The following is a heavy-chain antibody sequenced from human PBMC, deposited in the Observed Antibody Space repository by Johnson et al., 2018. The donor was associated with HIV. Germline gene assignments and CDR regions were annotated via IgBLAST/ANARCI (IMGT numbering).Heavy chain of an antibody. V-gene: IGHV3-30-3*01. D-gene: IGHD4-11*01. Sequence: VQLVESGGGVVQPGRSLRLSCAASGFTCSSYAMHWVRQAPGKGLEWVAVISYDGSNKYYADSVKGRFTISRDSSKNTLYLQMNSLRAEDTAVYYCGRDINYSNYVTDAFDIWGQGTVVTVSS. J-gene: IGHJ3*02. CDR2: ISYDGSNK. CDR1: GFTCSSYA. CDR3: GRDINYSNYVTDAFDI.